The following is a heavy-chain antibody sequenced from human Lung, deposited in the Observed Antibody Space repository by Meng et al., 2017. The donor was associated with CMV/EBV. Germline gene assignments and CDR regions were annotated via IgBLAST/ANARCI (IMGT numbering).Heavy chain of an antibody. V-gene: IGHV4-39*01. CDR1: GGSIRSHSYY. J-gene: IGHJ5*02. D-gene: IGHD3-9*01. Sequence: SPTCTVSGGSIRSHSYYWGWVRQPPGKGLEWIGSIYYTGNTYQNPSLKSRVIMSVDTSKNQFSLELTSVTAADTAVYYCASPSPHYDTWGQGTLVTVSS. CDR3: ASPSPHYDT. CDR2: IYYTGNT.